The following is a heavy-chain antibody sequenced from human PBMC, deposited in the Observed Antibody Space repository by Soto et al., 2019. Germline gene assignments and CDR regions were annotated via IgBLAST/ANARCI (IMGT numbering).Heavy chain of an antibody. Sequence: SETLSLTCPVSGGTISSSSYYWGWNRQPPGKGLEWIGSIYYSGSTYYNPSLKSRVTISVDTSKNQFSLKLSSVTAADTAVYYCARRGYYAISAFDIWGQGTMVTVS. J-gene: IGHJ3*02. CDR3: ARRGYYAISAFDI. CDR1: GGTISSSSYY. CDR2: IYYSGST. V-gene: IGHV4-39*01. D-gene: IGHD2-8*01.